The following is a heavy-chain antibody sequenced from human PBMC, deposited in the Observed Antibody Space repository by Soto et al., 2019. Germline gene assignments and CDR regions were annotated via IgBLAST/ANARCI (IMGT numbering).Heavy chain of an antibody. CDR1: GYTFNTYW. CDR3: ARQGRTSASSDF. CDR2: MSPGNSDI. D-gene: IGHD2-21*01. Sequence: PGESLKISCRGFGYTFNTYWIGWVRQMPGKGLEWMGVMSPGNSDIRYSPAFQGQVSISADTSISTAYLQWSSLKTPDSGMYYCARQGRTSASSDFWGQGTLVTVSS. J-gene: IGHJ4*02. V-gene: IGHV5-51*01.